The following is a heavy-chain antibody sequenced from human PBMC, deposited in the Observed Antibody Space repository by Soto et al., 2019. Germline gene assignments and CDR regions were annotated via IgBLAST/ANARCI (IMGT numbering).Heavy chain of an antibody. CDR2: IYYSGST. Sequence: SETLSLTCTVSGGSVSGGSYYWNWIRQPPGKGLEWIGYIYYSGSTHYNPSLNSRVIISVDTSKNQFSLKLSSVTAADTAVYYCASYSDSSGFLAFFDYWGQGTLVTVSS. D-gene: IGHD3-22*01. J-gene: IGHJ4*02. CDR1: GGSVSGGSYY. CDR3: ASYSDSSGFLAFFDY. V-gene: IGHV4-61*01.